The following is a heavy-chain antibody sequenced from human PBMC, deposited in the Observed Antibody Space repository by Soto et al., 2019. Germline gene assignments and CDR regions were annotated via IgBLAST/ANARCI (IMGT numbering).Heavy chain of an antibody. CDR3: ARDLGYCISTSCHTPLDV. J-gene: IGHJ6*02. CDR2: ISSSGSTI. Sequence: QVQLVESGGGLVKPGGSLRLSCAASGFTFSDYYMSWIRQAPGKGLEWVSYISSSGSTIYYADSVKGRFTIYRDNAKNSLYMQMNSLRAEDTAVYYCARDLGYCISTSCHTPLDVWGQGTTVTVSS. V-gene: IGHV3-11*01. D-gene: IGHD2-2*02. CDR1: GFTFSDYY.